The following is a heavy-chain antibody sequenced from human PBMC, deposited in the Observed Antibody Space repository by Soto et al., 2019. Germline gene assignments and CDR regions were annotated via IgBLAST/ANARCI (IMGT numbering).Heavy chain of an antibody. J-gene: IGHJ5*02. CDR2: ISAYNGIT. V-gene: IGHV1-18*04. CDR3: ARRPGITGTTAWFDP. D-gene: IGHD1-7*01. CDR1: GYTFTSYG. Sequence: ASVKVSCKASGYTFTSYGISWVRQAPGQGLEWMGWISAYNGITNYAQKLQGRVTMTTDTSTSTAYMELRSLRSDDTAVYYCARRPGITGTTAWFDPWGQGTLVTVSS.